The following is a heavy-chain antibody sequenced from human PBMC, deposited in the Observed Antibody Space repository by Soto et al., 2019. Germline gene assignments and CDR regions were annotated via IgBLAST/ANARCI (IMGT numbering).Heavy chain of an antibody. V-gene: IGHV3-23*01. CDR2: FRVGGGDT. CDR1: GFTFNSPP. CDR3: AKCSVGTVRTSGWCNWFDP. D-gene: IGHD6-19*01. J-gene: IGHJ5*02. Sequence: EVRLLEAGGGWAQPGGSRGPPSQPSGFTFNSPPLTWSPKPPGRGQAGVSSFRVGGGDTFYADSVRGGCTVSRAISRNTLYLKMNSLRAEDTAIYYCAKCSVGTVRTSGWCNWFDPWGQGTLVTVSS.